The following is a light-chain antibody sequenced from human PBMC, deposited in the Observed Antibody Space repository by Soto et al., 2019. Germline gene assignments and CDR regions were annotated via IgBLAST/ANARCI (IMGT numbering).Light chain of an antibody. V-gene: IGKV1-39*01. J-gene: IGKJ3*01. Sequence: DIQMTQSPSSLSASIGDRVTITCRASQSINTYLNWYQQRPGKAPEHLIFAASTLQSGVPSRFSGRVSGTDFTLTISSLQPEDFATYYCQQTYTFGFTFGPGTTVDFK. CDR3: QQTYTFGFT. CDR1: QSINTY. CDR2: AAS.